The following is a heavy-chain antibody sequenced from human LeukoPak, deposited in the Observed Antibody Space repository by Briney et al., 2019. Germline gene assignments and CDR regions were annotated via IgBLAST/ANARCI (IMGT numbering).Heavy chain of an antibody. CDR2: ISHSGNT. CDR1: GGSISSYD. J-gene: IGHJ4*02. CDR3: ARGTQAYYYDSSGYYSEFGFDH. Sequence: SETLSLTCTVSGGSISSYDWSWIRQPPGRGLEWIAYISHSGNTNYNPSLKSRVTISADTSKNQISLKLSSVTAADTAVYYCARGTQAYYYDSSGYYSEFGFDHWGQGTLVTVSS. V-gene: IGHV4-59*01. D-gene: IGHD3-22*01.